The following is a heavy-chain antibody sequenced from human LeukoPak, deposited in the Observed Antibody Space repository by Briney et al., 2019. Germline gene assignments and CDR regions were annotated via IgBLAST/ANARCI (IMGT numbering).Heavy chain of an antibody. CDR3: ARTHVVTTWETFDY. Sequence: GGSLRLSCAASGFTFISYWMSWVRQAPGKGLEYVSNIKQDRSEKYYVDSVKGRFTISRDNAKNSLYLQMNSLRAEDTAVYYCARTHVVTTWETFDYWGQGTLVTVSS. V-gene: IGHV3-7*01. D-gene: IGHD4-4*01. J-gene: IGHJ4*02. CDR2: IKQDRSEK. CDR1: GFTFISYW.